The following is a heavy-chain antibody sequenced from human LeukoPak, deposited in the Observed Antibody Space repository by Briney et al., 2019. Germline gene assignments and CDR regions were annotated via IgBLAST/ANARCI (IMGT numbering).Heavy chain of an antibody. CDR3: ARRIPGFISDY. D-gene: IGHD2-21*01. Sequence: SETLSLTCTVSGGSISSSSYFWGWIRQPPGKGLEWIGNIYYSGTTYYSPSLKSRVTISVDTSNKHFSLRLNSVTAADTAVYYCARRIPGFISDYWGQGTLVTVSS. CDR2: IYYSGTT. V-gene: IGHV4-39*02. J-gene: IGHJ4*02. CDR1: GGSISSSSYF.